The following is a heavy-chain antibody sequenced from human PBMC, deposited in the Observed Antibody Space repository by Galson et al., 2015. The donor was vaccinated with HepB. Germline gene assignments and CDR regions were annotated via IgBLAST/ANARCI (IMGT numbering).Heavy chain of an antibody. V-gene: IGHV3-15*01. D-gene: IGHD6-19*01. CDR3: TTFEGSGWYRGYYFDY. J-gene: IGHJ4*02. Sequence: SLRLSCAASGFTFSNAWMSWVRQAPGKGLEWVGRIKSKTDGGTTDYAAPVKGRFTISRDDSKNTLYLQMNSLKTEDTAVYYCTTFEGSGWYRGYYFDYWGQGTLVTVSS. CDR2: IKSKTDGGTT. CDR1: GFTFSNAW.